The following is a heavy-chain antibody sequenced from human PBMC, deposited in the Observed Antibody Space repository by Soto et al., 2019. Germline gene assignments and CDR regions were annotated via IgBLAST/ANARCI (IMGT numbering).Heavy chain of an antibody. J-gene: IGHJ6*03. CDR2: ISGSGGST. D-gene: IGHD3-10*01. Sequence: GGSLRLSCAASGFTFSSYAMSWVRQAPGKGLEWVSAISGSGGSTYYADSVKGRFTISRDNSKNTLYLQMNSLRAEDTAVYYCARPPGGNYYGSGSPIGYYYYYYMDVWGKGTTVTVSS. V-gene: IGHV3-23*01. CDR1: GFTFSSYA. CDR3: ARPPGGNYYGSGSPIGYYYYYYMDV.